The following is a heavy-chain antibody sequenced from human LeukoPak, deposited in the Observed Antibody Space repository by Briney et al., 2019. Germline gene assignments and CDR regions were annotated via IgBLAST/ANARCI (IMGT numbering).Heavy chain of an antibody. J-gene: IGHJ4*02. CDR2: ISGSGGST. CDR3: AKDLGAVAGEFDY. Sequence: GGSLRLSCAASGFTFSSYAMSWVRQAPGKGLEWVSAISGSGGSTYYADSVKGRFTISRDSSKNTLYLQMNSLRAEDTAVYCCAKDLGAVAGEFDYWGQGTLVTVSS. CDR1: GFTFSSYA. D-gene: IGHD6-19*01. V-gene: IGHV3-23*01.